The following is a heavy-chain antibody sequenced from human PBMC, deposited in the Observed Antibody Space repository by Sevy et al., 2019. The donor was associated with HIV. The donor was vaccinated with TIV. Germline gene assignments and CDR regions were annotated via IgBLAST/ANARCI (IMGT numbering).Heavy chain of an antibody. D-gene: IGHD2-2*01. CDR2: ISYDGSDK. CDR1: GFAFTNYYA. CDR3: ARPRAHYADHYFFYAMDV. Sequence: GESLKISCAASGFAFTNYYAMHWVRQAPGKGLEWVALISYDGSDKYYSDSVKGRFTISRDNFKNTLYLQINSLTTEDTAVYYCARPRAHYADHYFFYAMDVWGQGTTVTVSS. V-gene: IGHV3-30-3*01. J-gene: IGHJ6*02.